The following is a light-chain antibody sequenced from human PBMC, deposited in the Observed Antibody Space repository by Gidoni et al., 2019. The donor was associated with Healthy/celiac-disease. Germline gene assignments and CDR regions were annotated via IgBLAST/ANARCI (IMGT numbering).Light chain of an antibody. V-gene: IGLV3-1*01. Sequence: SYALTQPPSVSVSPGQTASITCSGDKLGDKYACWYQQKPGQAPVLVIYQDSKRPSGIPERFSGSNSGNTATLTISGTQAMDEADYYCQAWDSSTVVFGGGTKLTVX. CDR3: QAWDSSTVV. J-gene: IGLJ2*01. CDR2: QDS. CDR1: KLGDKY.